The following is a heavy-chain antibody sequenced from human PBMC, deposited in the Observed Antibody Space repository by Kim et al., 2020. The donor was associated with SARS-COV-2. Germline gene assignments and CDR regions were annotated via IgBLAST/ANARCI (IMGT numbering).Heavy chain of an antibody. CDR3: ARGYSSGWYFDY. CDR2: ISYDGSNK. J-gene: IGHJ4*02. D-gene: IGHD6-19*01. V-gene: IGHV3-30*04. CDR1: GFTFSSYA. Sequence: GGSLRLSCAASGFTFSSYAMHWVRQAPGKGLEWVAVISYDGSNKYYADSVKGRFTISRDNSKNTLYLQMNSLRAEDTAVYYCARGYSSGWYFDYWGQGTLVTVSS.